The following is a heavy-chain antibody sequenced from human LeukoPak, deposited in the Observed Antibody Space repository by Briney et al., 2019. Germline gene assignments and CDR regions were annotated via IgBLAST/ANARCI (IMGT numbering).Heavy chain of an antibody. CDR3: ARGSRWDYYYYMDV. Sequence: SETLSLTCTVSGGSISSGSYYWSWIRQPAGKGLEWIGRIYTSGSTNYNPSLKSRVTISVDTSKNQFSLKLSSVTAADTAVYYCARGSRWDYYYYMDVWGKGTTVTISS. D-gene: IGHD4-23*01. CDR1: GGSISSGSYY. CDR2: IYTSGST. V-gene: IGHV4-61*02. J-gene: IGHJ6*03.